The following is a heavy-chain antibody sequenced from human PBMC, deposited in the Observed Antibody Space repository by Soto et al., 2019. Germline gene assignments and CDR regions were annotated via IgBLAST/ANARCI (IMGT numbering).Heavy chain of an antibody. J-gene: IGHJ5*01. Sequence: EVQLVQSGAEVKKPGESLKISCKGSGYSFTSYWIGWVRQMPGKGLEWMGIIWPGDSDTTYSPSFQGQITISADKSISGPYLQSSSLAASETARSNCVRVTCLGMTREPPDSWGHGTMITVSS. CDR3: VRVTCLGMTREPPDS. D-gene: IGHD1-1*01. CDR1: GYSFTSYW. CDR2: IWPGDSDT. V-gene: IGHV5-51*03.